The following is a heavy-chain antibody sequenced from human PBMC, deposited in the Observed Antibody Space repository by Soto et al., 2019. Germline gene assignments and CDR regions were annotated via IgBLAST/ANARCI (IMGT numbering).Heavy chain of an antibody. Sequence: QAGGSLRLSCAASGFTFSSYGMHWVRQTPGKGLEWVALISYDGSNKYYVDSVRGRFTISRDNSKNTLYLQMTSLRAEDTAVYYCAKAPSGWYYFDYWGQGTLVTVSS. CDR1: GFTFSSYG. D-gene: IGHD6-19*01. J-gene: IGHJ4*02. CDR3: AKAPSGWYYFDY. CDR2: ISYDGSNK. V-gene: IGHV3-30*18.